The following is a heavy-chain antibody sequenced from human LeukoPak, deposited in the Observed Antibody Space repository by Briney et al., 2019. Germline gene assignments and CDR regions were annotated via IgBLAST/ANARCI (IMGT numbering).Heavy chain of an antibody. CDR2: IDSGGST. V-gene: IGHV3-66*01. D-gene: IGHD3-16*01. Sequence: PGGSLRLSCAASGFTVSSNYMSWVRQAPGKGLEWVSVIDSGGSTYYADSVKGRFTISRENSKNTLYLQMNSLRAEDTAVYYCAKDWGGLLATQLFDYWGQGTLVTVSS. CDR1: GFTVSSNY. J-gene: IGHJ4*02. CDR3: AKDWGGLLATQLFDY.